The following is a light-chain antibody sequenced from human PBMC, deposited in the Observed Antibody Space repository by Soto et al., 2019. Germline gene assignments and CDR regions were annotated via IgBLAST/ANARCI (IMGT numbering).Light chain of an antibody. CDR1: SSDVGGYEY. V-gene: IGLV2-14*01. CDR2: EVR. J-gene: IGLJ1*01. Sequence: QSALTQPASVSGSPGQSITISCTGTSSDVGGYEYVSWYQQHPGKAPKLMIYEVRDRPSGVSSRFSGSKSGNTASLTISGLKAADEADCYCSSYRGGSTYVFGTGTKVTVL. CDR3: SSYRGGSTYV.